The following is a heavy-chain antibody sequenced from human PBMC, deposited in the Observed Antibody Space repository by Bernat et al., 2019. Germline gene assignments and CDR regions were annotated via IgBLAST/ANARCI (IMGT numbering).Heavy chain of an antibody. D-gene: IGHD2-8*02. CDR3: ARGALVGTYYYYYMDV. CDR1: GGSFSGYY. J-gene: IGHJ6*03. CDR2: INHSGST. Sequence: QVQLQQWGAGLLKPSETLSLTCAVYGGSFSGYYWSWIRQPPGKGLEWIGEINHSGSTNYNPSLKSRVTISVDPSKNQFSLKLSSVTAADTAVYYCARGALVGTYYYYYMDVWGKGTTVTVSS. V-gene: IGHV4-34*01.